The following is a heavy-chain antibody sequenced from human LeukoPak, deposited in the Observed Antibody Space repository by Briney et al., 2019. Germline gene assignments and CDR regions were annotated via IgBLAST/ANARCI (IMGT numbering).Heavy chain of an antibody. CDR3: AREAAVAGSYDY. V-gene: IGHV4-61*02. J-gene: IGHJ4*02. D-gene: IGHD6-19*01. Sequence: PSETLSLTCTVSGGSISSSSYYWSWIRQPAGKGLEWIGRIYTSGSTNYNPSLKSRVTMSVDTSKNQFSLKLSSVTAADTAVYYCAREAAVAGSYDYWGQGTLVTVSS. CDR2: IYTSGST. CDR1: GGSISSSSYY.